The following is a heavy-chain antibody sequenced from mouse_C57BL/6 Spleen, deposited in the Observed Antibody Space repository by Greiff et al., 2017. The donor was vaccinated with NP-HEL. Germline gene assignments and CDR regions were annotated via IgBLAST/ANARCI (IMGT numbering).Heavy chain of an antibody. Sequence: EVKLMESGGGLVQPGESLKLSCEFNEYEFPSHDMSWVRKTPAKRLELVAAINSDGGSTYYPDTMERRFIISRDNTKTTLYLQMSSLRSEDTALYYCARQDKAGAMDYWGQGTTVTVSS. CDR3: ARQDKAGAMDY. V-gene: IGHV5-2*01. CDR1: EYEFPSHD. J-gene: IGHJ4*01. CDR2: INSDGGST.